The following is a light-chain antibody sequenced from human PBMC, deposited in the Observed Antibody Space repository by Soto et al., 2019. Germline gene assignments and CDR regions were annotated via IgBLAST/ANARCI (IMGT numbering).Light chain of an antibody. V-gene: IGKV1-5*01. Sequence: DIHMTQSPSTLSAFVGDRFTITCRASQSISTWLAWYQQKPGKAPKLLIYDASSLESGVPSRLSGSGSGTEFTLTISSLQPEDFASYYCQQYNSYSTFGQGTKVDIK. CDR1: QSISTW. CDR3: QQYNSYST. J-gene: IGKJ1*01. CDR2: DAS.